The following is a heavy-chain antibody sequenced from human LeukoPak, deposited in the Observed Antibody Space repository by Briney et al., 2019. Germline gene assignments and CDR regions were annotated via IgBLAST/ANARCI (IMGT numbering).Heavy chain of an antibody. CDR2: IIPIFGTA. J-gene: IGHJ3*02. CDR1: GGTFSSYA. CDR3: ARDKAAARYSDALDI. D-gene: IGHD6-13*01. V-gene: IGHV1-69*13. Sequence: ASVKVSCKASGGTFSSYAISWVRQAPGQGLEWMGGIIPIFGTANYAQKFQGRVTITADESTNTAYMELGSLRSEDTAVYYCARDKAAARYSDALDIWGQGTMVTVSS.